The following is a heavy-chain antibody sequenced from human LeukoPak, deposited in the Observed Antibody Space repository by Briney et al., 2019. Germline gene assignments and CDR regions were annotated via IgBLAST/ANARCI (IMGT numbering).Heavy chain of an antibody. CDR3: ARQWFGEFLFDY. D-gene: IGHD3-10*01. J-gene: IGHJ4*02. CDR2: IYYTGST. V-gene: IGHV4-59*08. CDR1: GGSISGHY. Sequence: SETLSLTCTVSGGSISGHYWSWIRQPPGKGLEWIAYIYYTGSTYYNPSLKSRVTISVDTSKNQFSLKLSSVTAADTAVYYCARQWFGEFLFDYWGQGTLVTVSS.